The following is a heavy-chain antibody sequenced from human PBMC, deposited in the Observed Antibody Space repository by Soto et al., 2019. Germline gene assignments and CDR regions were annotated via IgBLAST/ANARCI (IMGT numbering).Heavy chain of an antibody. CDR3: ASDYDFWSGYYNDYYYMDV. J-gene: IGHJ6*03. CDR2: ISSSSSTI. D-gene: IGHD3-3*01. V-gene: IGHV3-48*01. CDR1: GFTFSSYS. Sequence: EVQLVESGGGLVQPGGSLRLSCAASGFTFSSYSMNWVRQAPGKGLEWVSYISSSSSTIYYADSVKGRFTISRDNAKNSLYLQMNSLRAEYTAVYYCASDYDFWSGYYNDYYYMDVWGKGTTVTVSS.